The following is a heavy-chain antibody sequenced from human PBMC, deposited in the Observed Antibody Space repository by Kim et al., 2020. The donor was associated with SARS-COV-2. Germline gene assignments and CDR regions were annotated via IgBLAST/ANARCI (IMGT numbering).Heavy chain of an antibody. CDR1: GGTFSSYA. D-gene: IGHD3-3*01. CDR2: IIPIFGTA. J-gene: IGHJ3*02. CDR3: ARPAGDGPVDDYDFWSGYYTDAFDI. V-gene: IGHV1-69*13. Sequence: SVKVSCKASGGTFSSYAISWVRQAPGQGLEWMGGIIPIFGTANYAQKFQGRVTITADESTSTAYMELSSLRSEDTAVYYCARPAGDGPVDDYDFWSGYYTDAFDIWGQGTMVTVSS.